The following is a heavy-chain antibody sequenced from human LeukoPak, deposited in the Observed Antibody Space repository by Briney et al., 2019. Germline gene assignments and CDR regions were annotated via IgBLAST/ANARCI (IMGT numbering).Heavy chain of an antibody. J-gene: IGHJ6*02. V-gene: IGHV1-46*01. Sequence: ASVKVSCKASGYTLTRYYMHWVRQAPGQGLAWMGIIGTNDGTRGYAQKFRGRVTMTRDTYTSTVYMELSSLRSEDTALYYCARDIAVTGTGYYYGMDVWGQGTTVTVSS. CDR1: GYTLTRYY. CDR2: IGTNDGTR. CDR3: ARDIAVTGTGYYYGMDV. D-gene: IGHD6-19*01.